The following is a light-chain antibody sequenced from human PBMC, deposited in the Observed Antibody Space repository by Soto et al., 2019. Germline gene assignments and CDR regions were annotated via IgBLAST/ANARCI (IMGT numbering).Light chain of an antibody. CDR1: STDVGGYNY. V-gene: IGLV2-8*01. CDR3: SSYAGSNILV. CDR2: EVT. J-gene: IGLJ3*02. Sequence: QSALTQPPSASGSPGQSVTISCTGTSTDVGGYNYVSWYQQHPGKVPKLMIYEVTKRPSGVPDRCSGSTSGNTASLTVSGIRAEDEADYYCSSYAGSNILVFGGGTKLTVL.